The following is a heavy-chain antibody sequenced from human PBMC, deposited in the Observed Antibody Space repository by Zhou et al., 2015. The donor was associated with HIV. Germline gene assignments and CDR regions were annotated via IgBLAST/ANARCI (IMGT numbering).Heavy chain of an antibody. Sequence: QVQLVQSGAEVKKPGSSVKVSCKASGGTFSSYAISWVRQAPGQGLEWMGGIIPIFGTANYAQKFQGRVTITADESTSTAYMELSSLRSEDTAVYYCARVVRGYCSGGSCSPGRSYYYYYGMDVWGQGTTVTVSS. CDR1: GGTFSSYA. V-gene: IGHV1-69*01. CDR3: ARVVRGYCSGGSCSPGRSYYYYYGMDV. D-gene: IGHD2-15*01. CDR2: IIPIFGTA. J-gene: IGHJ6*02.